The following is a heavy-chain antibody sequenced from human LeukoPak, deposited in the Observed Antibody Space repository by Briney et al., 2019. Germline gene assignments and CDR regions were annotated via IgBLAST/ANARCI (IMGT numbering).Heavy chain of an antibody. CDR3: ARDRLGGTTTDAFDI. CDR2: IYHSGST. D-gene: IGHD3-16*01. J-gene: IGHJ3*02. Sequence: SETLSLTCAVSGGSISSSNWWSWVRQPPGKGLEWIGEIYHSGSTNYNPSLKSRVTISGDRSKNQFSLKLSSVTAADTAVYYCARDRLGGTTTDAFDIWGQGTMVSVSS. CDR1: GGSISSSNW. V-gene: IGHV4-4*02.